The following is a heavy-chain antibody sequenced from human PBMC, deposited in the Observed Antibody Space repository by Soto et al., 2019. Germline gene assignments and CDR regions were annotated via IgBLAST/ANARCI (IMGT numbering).Heavy chain of an antibody. D-gene: IGHD6-19*01. Sequence: EVQLVESGGGLVKPGGSLRLSCAASGFTFSSYSMNRVRQAPGKGLEWVSSISSSSSYIYYADSVKGRFTISRDNAKNSLYLQMNSLRAEDTAVYYCARGGPYSSGWYSPYYGMDVWGQGTTVTVSS. CDR1: GFTFSSYS. CDR2: ISSSSSYI. V-gene: IGHV3-21*01. J-gene: IGHJ6*02. CDR3: ARGGPYSSGWYSPYYGMDV.